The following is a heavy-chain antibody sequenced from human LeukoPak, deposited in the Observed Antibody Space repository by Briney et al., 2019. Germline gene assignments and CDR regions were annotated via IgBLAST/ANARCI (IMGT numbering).Heavy chain of an antibody. CDR1: GGAFSSYA. D-gene: IGHD5-18*01. CDR2: IIPILGIA. J-gene: IGHJ4*02. Sequence: SVKVSCKASGGAFSSYAISWVRQAPGQGLEWMGRIIPILGIANYAQKFQGRVTITADKSTSTAYMELSSLRSEDTAVYYCAITSGAMELWFYDYWGQGTLVTVSS. V-gene: IGHV1-69*04. CDR3: AITSGAMELWFYDY.